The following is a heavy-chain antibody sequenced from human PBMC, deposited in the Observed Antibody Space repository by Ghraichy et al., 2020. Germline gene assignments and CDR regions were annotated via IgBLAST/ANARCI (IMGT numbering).Heavy chain of an antibody. CDR1: GGTFSSYA. D-gene: IGHD6-6*01. V-gene: IGHV1-69*06. J-gene: IGHJ6*02. CDR2: IIPIFGTA. Sequence: SVKVSCKASGGTFSSYAISWVRQAPGQGLEWMGGIIPIFGTANYAQKFQGRVTITADKSTSTAYMELSSLRSEDTAVYYCARSLIAARVYYYYYGMDVWGQGTTVTVSS. CDR3: ARSLIAARVYYYYYGMDV.